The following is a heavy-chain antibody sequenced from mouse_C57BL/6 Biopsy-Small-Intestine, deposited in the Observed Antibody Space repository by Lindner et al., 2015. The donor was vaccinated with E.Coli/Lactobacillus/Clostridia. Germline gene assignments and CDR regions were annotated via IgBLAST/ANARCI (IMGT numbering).Heavy chain of an antibody. J-gene: IGHJ4*01. CDR3: ARGGTAWYILDD. CDR2: IDPNSGDT. V-gene: IGHV1-66*01. CDR1: GYSFTGYY. D-gene: IGHD1-1*02. Sequence: SVKVSCKASGYSFTGYYIQWVRQAPGQGLEWVGRIDPNSGDTNHAQKFQGRVTMTRDTSITTAYMELSGLTSDDTAVYYCARGGTAWYILDDWGQGTLVTVSS.